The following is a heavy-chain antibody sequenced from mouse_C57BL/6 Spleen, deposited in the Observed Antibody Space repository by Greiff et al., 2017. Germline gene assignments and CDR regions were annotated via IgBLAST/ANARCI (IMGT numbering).Heavy chain of an antibody. D-gene: IGHD3-2*02. CDR1: GYAFSSYW. CDR3: ARSRQLRRFDY. V-gene: IGHV1-80*01. CDR2: IYPGDGDT. J-gene: IGHJ2*01. Sequence: QVQLQQSGAELVKPGASVKISCKASGYAFSSYWMNWVKQRPGKGLEWIGQIYPGDGDTNYNGKFKGKATLTADKSSSTAYMQLSSLTSEDSAVYCCARSRQLRRFDYWGQGTTLTVSS.